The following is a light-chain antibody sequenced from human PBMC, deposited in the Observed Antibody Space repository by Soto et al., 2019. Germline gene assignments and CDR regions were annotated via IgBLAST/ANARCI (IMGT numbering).Light chain of an antibody. CDR2: AAS. CDR3: QQSYSTLGT. CDR1: HSINNY. Sequence: IQMTQSPSSLSASVGDRVIITCRSDHSINNYLNWYQQRPGKVPKLLIYAASTLQSGVPSRFSGSGSGRVFTLTINSLQPEDFANYYCQQSYSTLGTFGRGTRVEI. J-gene: IGKJ2*01. V-gene: IGKV1-39*01.